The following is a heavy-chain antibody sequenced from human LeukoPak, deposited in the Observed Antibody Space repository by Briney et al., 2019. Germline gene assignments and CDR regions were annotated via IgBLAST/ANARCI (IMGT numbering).Heavy chain of an antibody. D-gene: IGHD3-22*01. V-gene: IGHV3-23*01. CDR1: GFTFSSYA. CDR3: AKAEYYYDSSGYYPPDY. CDR2: ISGSGGST. Sequence: QPGGSLILSCAASGFTFSSYAMSWVRQAPGKGLEWVSAISGSGGSTYYADSVKGRFTISRDNSKNTLYLQMNSLRAEDTAVYYCAKAEYYYDSSGYYPPDYWGQGTQVTVSS. J-gene: IGHJ4*02.